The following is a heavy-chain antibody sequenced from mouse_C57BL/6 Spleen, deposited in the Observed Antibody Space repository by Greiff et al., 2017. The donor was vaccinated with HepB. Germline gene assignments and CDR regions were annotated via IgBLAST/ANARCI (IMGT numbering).Heavy chain of an antibody. CDR1: GFTFSNYW. CDR2: IRLKSDNYAT. CDR3: TGYPTGYFDV. Sequence: EVKVEESGGGLVQPGGSMKLSCVASGFTFSNYWMNWVRQSPEKGLEWVAQIRLKSDNYATHYAESVKGRFTISRDDSKSSVYLQMNNLRAEDTGIYYCTGYPTGYFDVWGTGTTVTVPS. V-gene: IGHV6-3*01. D-gene: IGHD3-2*01. J-gene: IGHJ1*03.